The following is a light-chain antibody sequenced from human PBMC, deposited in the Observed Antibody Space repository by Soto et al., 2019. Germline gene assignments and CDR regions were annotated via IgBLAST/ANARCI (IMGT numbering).Light chain of an antibody. CDR2: KAS. CDR3: PQYINYSCT. J-gene: IGKJ1*01. V-gene: IGKV1-5*03. Sequence: DFPMTQSPSTLSASVGDTVTITCRASRSIDDWVAWYKQRPGKAPKLLIYKASNLESGVTSKFSGRGFGTEFNPNIRNLQHSDFATNNGPQYINYSCTFGPGTKVEI. CDR1: RSIDDW.